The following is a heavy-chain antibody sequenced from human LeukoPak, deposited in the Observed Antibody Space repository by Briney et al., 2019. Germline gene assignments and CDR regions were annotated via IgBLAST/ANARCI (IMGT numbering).Heavy chain of an antibody. D-gene: IGHD3-22*01. Sequence: SETLSLTCTVSGGSISSSSYYWGWIRQPPGKGLEWIGRIYYSGSTYYNPSLKSRVTISVDTSKNQFSLKLSSVTAADTAVYYCARATVGYYYDSSGYREYFQHWGQGTLVTVSS. CDR1: GGSISSSSYY. V-gene: IGHV4-39*07. CDR3: ARATVGYYYDSSGYREYFQH. J-gene: IGHJ1*01. CDR2: IYYSGST.